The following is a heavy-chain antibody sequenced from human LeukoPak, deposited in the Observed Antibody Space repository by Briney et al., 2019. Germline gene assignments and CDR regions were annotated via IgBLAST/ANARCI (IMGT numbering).Heavy chain of an antibody. CDR2: INHSGST. D-gene: IGHD3-3*01. Sequence: SETLSLTCTVSGGSISGYYWSWIRQPPGKGLEWIGEINHSGSTNYNPSLKSRVTISVDTSKNQFSLKLSSVTAADTAVYYCARGLGTILYYYGMDVWGQGTTVTVSS. CDR1: GGSISGYY. V-gene: IGHV4-34*01. CDR3: ARGLGTILYYYGMDV. J-gene: IGHJ6*02.